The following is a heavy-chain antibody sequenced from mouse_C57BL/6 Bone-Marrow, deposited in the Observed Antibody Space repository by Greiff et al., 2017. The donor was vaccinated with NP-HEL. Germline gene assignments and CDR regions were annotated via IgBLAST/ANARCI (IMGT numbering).Heavy chain of an antibody. CDR2: INPNNGGT. V-gene: IGHV1-26*01. J-gene: IGHJ3*01. D-gene: IGHD2-1*01. Sequence: EVQLQQSGPELVKPGASVKISCKASGYTFTDYYMNWVKQSHGKSLEWIGDINPNNGGTSYNQKFKGKATLTVDKSSSTAYMELRSLTSEDSAVYYCARRRGYYGIWFAYWGQGTLVTVSA. CDR1: GYTFTDYY. CDR3: ARRRGYYGIWFAY.